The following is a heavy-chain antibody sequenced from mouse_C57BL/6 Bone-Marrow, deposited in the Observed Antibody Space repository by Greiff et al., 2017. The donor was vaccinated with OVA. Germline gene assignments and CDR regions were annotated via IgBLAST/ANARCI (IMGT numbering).Heavy chain of an antibody. CDR1: GYTFTSYW. J-gene: IGHJ2*01. CDR2: IDPSDSST. Sequence: QVQLKQPGAELVMPGASVKLSCKASGYTFTSYWMHWVKQRPGQGLEWIGEIDPSDSSTNYNQQFKGKSTLTVDKSSSTAYMQLSSLTSEDSSFYYCARPRYYFGSLDYWGQGTTLTVSS. V-gene: IGHV1-69*01. D-gene: IGHD1-1*01. CDR3: ARPRYYFGSLDY.